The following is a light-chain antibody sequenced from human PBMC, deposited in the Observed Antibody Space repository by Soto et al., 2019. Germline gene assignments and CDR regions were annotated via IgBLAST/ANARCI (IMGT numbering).Light chain of an antibody. CDR2: DAS. CDR1: QRISSW. J-gene: IGKJ1*01. Sequence: DTRMSLSPSTLSATVGDRVTITCRASQRISSWLAWYQQRPGKAPKLLIYDASSRESGIPSRFSGSGSGTEFTLTISSLQTEDFAIYYCQQYESYPWTFGQGTKVDIK. CDR3: QQYESYPWT. V-gene: IGKV1-5*01.